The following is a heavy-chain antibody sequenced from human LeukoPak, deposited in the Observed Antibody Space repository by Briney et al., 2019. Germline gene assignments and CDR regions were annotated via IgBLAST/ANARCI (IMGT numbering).Heavy chain of an antibody. Sequence: PGGSLRLSCAASGFTFSGSWMSCVRQAPGKGLEWVANINQDGTKKYYVDSVKGRFTISRDNAKNSLYLQMNSLRAEDTAVYYCARDYDGSYTLYWGQGTLVTVSS. V-gene: IGHV3-7*01. CDR1: GFTFSGSW. CDR3: ARDYDGSYTLY. J-gene: IGHJ4*02. D-gene: IGHD1-26*01. CDR2: INQDGTKK.